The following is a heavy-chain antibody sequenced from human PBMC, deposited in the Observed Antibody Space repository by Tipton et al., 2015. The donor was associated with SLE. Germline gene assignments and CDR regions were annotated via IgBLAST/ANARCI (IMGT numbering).Heavy chain of an antibody. CDR2: INYSGST. Sequence: TLSLTCAVYSGSFSGYYWSWIRQPSGKGLEWIGEINYSGSTNYNPSLKSRVTISEDTSKNQFSLKLSSVTAADTAVFYCAKGSGWYKDWGRGILVTVSS. CDR1: SGSFSGYY. D-gene: IGHD6-19*01. J-gene: IGHJ4*02. V-gene: IGHV4-34*01. CDR3: AKGSGWYKD.